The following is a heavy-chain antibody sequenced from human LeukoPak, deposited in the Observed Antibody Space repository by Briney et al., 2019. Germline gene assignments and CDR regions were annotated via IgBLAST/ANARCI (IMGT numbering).Heavy chain of an antibody. CDR2: IVVGSGNT. J-gene: IGHJ3*02. Sequence: TSVKVSCKASGFTFTSSAVQWVRQARGQRLEWIGWIVVGSGNTNYAQKFQERVTITRDMSTSTAYMELSSLRSEDTAVYYSAARSGSGWLQDAFDIWGQGTMVTVSS. CDR3: AARSGSGWLQDAFDI. V-gene: IGHV1-58*01. CDR1: GFTFTSSA. D-gene: IGHD6-19*01.